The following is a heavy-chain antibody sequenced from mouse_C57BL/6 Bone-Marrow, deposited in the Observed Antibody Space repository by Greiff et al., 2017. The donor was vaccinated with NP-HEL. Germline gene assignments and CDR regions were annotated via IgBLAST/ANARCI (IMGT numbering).Heavy chain of an antibody. CDR1: GYTFTSYW. V-gene: IGHV1-61*01. CDR3: ARGITTVVATKGYYYAMDY. CDR2: IYPSDSET. Sequence: QVQLQQPGAELVRPGSSVKLSCKASGYTFTSYWMDWVKQRPGQGLEWIGNIYPSDSETHYNQKFKDKATLTVDKSSSTAYMQLSSLTSEDSAVYYGARGITTVVATKGYYYAMDYWGQGTSVTVSS. D-gene: IGHD1-1*01. J-gene: IGHJ4*01.